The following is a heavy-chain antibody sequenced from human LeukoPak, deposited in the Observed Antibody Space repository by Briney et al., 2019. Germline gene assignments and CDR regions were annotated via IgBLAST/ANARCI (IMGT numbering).Heavy chain of an antibody. D-gene: IGHD2-2*01. Sequence: GGSLRLSCAASGFSFSDYYMTWIRQAPGKGLEWVSSISSSSSYIYYADSMKGRFTISRDDAKNSLYLQMNSLRAEDTAVYYCAGLVPAHFWGQGTLVTVSS. CDR1: GFSFSDYY. CDR3: AGLVPAHF. J-gene: IGHJ4*02. V-gene: IGHV3-11*06. CDR2: ISSSSSYI.